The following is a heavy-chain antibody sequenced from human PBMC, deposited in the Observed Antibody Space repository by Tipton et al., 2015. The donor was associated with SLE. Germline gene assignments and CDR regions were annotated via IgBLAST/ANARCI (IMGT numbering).Heavy chain of an antibody. Sequence: SLRLSCVTSGFTLRNFDMSWVRQAPGKGLEWVSTIGNDDTDTDYADPVKGRFTISRDNPKNTLYLQMNSLRAEDTAVYYCARLTANFRGFGYWGQGRLVTVSS. V-gene: IGHV3-23*01. J-gene: IGHJ4*02. CDR3: ARLTANFRGFGY. CDR2: IGNDDTDT. CDR1: GFTLRNFD. D-gene: IGHD3-16*01.